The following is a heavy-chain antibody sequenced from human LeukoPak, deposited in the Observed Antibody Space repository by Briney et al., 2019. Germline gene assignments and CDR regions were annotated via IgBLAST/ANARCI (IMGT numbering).Heavy chain of an antibody. CDR3: ARDMEPDAFDI. J-gene: IGHJ3*02. D-gene: IGHD1-1*01. Sequence: GGSLRLSCAASGFTLSTYKMNGVRQAPGKGREGVSYISSRGSALYYAASVKGRFTISRDIAKTSLYLQMNSLRAEDTAIYYCARDMEPDAFDIWGQGTMVTVSS. CDR1: GFTLSTYK. V-gene: IGHV3-48*03. CDR2: ISSRGSAL.